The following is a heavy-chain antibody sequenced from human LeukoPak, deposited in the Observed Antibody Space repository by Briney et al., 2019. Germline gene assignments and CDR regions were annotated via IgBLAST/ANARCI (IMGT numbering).Heavy chain of an antibody. CDR2: IYSGGST. Sequence: GGSLRLSCAASGFTVSSNYISWVRQAPGKGLEWVSVIYSGGSTYYADSVKGRFTISRDNSKNTLYLQMNSLRAEDTAVYSCARGYCTSSSCYNDYWGQGTLVTVSS. J-gene: IGHJ4*02. V-gene: IGHV3-53*05. D-gene: IGHD2-2*02. CDR1: GFTVSSNY. CDR3: ARGYCTSSSCYNDY.